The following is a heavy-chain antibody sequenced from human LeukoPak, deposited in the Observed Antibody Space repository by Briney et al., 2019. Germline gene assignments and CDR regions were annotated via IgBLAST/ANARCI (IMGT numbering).Heavy chain of an antibody. CDR1: GGSISSYY. Sequence: TSETLSLTCTVSGGSISSYYWSWIRQPPGKGLECIGYIYNSGSTNYNPSLKSRVSISVDTSKNQFSLKLGSVTAADTAVYYCARSAIDAFDIWGQGTMVTVSS. J-gene: IGHJ3*02. D-gene: IGHD6-25*01. CDR2: IYNSGST. CDR3: ARSAIDAFDI. V-gene: IGHV4-59*08.